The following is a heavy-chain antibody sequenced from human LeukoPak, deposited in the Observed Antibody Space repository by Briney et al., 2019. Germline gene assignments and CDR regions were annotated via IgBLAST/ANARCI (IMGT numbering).Heavy chain of an antibody. D-gene: IGHD3-22*01. CDR1: GFTFSTSG. J-gene: IGHJ4*02. CDR3: ARARGVSTGYRPIDY. Sequence: GGSLRLSCAASGFTFSTSGMHWVRQAPGKGLEWVAVIWYDGSNKHYAESVKGRFSISRDNSKSTLYLQMNSPRAEDTAVYYCARARGVSTGYRPIDYWGQGTLVTVSS. CDR2: IWYDGSNK. V-gene: IGHV3-33*01.